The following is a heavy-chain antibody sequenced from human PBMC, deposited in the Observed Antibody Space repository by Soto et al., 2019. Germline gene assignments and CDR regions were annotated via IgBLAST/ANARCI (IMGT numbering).Heavy chain of an antibody. CDR2: IYYSGTT. CDR3: ARNSGSYSPFYYGMDV. Sequence: ETLSLTCTGSGGSISNYYWTWIRQPPGKGLEWIGYIYYSGTTNYNPSLKSRVTISVDTSKNQFSLNLSSVTAADTAVYYCARNSGSYSPFYYGMDVWGQGTTVTVSS. CDR1: GGSISNYY. J-gene: IGHJ6*02. V-gene: IGHV4-59*01. D-gene: IGHD1-26*01.